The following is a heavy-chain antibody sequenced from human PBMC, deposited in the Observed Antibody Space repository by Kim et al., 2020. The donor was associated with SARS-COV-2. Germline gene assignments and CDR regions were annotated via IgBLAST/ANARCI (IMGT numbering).Heavy chain of an antibody. D-gene: IGHD3-16*01. CDR1: GFTFSSYW. CDR3: VRVAWGLITGACPLDN. CDR2: IKNDASAT. V-gene: IGHV3-74*01. J-gene: IGHJ4*02. Sequence: GGSLRLSCTASGFTFSSYWMHWVRQAPGKGLEWVARIKNDASATTHADYVKGRFTISRDNGKNTLYLQMNSLRAEDTAVYYCVRVAWGLITGACPLDNWGQGTLVTVPS.